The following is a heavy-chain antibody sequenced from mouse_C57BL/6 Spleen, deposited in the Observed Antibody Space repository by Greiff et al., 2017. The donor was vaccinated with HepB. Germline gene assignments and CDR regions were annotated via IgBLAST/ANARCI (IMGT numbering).Heavy chain of an antibody. CDR2: ISSGGSYT. J-gene: IGHJ1*03. V-gene: IGHV5-6*01. CDR3: ASNYEGWYFDV. Sequence: EVKLVESGGDLVKPGGSLKLSCAASGFTFSSYGMSWVRQTPDKRLEWVATISSGGSYTYYPDSVKGRFTISRDNAKNTLYLQMSSLTSEDTAMYYCASNYEGWYFDVWGTGTTVTVSS. CDR1: GFTFSSYG. D-gene: IGHD2-4*01.